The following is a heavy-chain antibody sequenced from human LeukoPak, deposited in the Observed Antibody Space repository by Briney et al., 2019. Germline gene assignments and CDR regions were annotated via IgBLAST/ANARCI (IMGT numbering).Heavy chain of an antibody. J-gene: IGHJ6*02. CDR2: ISYDGSNK. D-gene: IGHD6-19*01. CDR3: ARDSLQWLVRQRYYYYGMDV. CDR1: GFTFSSYA. Sequence: GGSLRLSCAASGFTFSSYAMHWVRQAPGKGLEWVAVISYDGSNKYYADSVKSRFTISRDNSKNTLYVQMNSLRAEDTAVYYCARDSLQWLVRQRYYYYGMDVWGQGTTVTVSS. V-gene: IGHV3-30-3*01.